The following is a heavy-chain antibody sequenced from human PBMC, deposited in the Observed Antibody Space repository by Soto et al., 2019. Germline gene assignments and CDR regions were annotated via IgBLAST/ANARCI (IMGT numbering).Heavy chain of an antibody. CDR2: ISYDGSNK. Sequence: PGGSLRLSCAASGFTFSSYGMHWVRQAPGKGLEWVAVISYDGSNKYYADSVKGRFTISRDNSKNTLYLQMNSLRAEDTAVYYCAKEPYDILTLYWFDPWGQGTLVTVSS. CDR3: AKEPYDILTLYWFDP. D-gene: IGHD3-9*01. J-gene: IGHJ5*02. V-gene: IGHV3-30*18. CDR1: GFTFSSYG.